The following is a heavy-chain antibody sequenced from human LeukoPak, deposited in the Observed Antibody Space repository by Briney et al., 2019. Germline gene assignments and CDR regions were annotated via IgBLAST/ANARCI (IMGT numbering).Heavy chain of an antibody. CDR3: ARTPVPAAISYYYYMDV. Sequence: SETLSLTCAVYGGSFSSYYWSWIRQPPGKGLEWIGYIYYSGSTNYNPSLKSRVTISVDTSKNQFSLKLSSVTAADTAVYYCARTPVPAAISYYYYMDVWGKGTTVTISS. CDR2: IYYSGST. V-gene: IGHV4-59*01. D-gene: IGHD2-2*01. CDR1: GGSFSSYY. J-gene: IGHJ6*03.